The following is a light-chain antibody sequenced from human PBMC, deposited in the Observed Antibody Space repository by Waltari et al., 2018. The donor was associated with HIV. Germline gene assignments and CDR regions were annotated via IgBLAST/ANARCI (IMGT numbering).Light chain of an antibody. CDR3: SSWTSSTTLV. V-gene: IGLV2-14*01. CDR1: NSDFGSYDF. CDR2: DVR. Sequence: QSALTQPASVSGSPGQSITISCTGTNSDFGSYDFVSCYQQYPGKAPGLIISDVRNRPSGISGRFSGSKYGYTASLTISGLRAEDEADYFCSSWTSSTTLVFGTGTKVTVL. J-gene: IGLJ1*01.